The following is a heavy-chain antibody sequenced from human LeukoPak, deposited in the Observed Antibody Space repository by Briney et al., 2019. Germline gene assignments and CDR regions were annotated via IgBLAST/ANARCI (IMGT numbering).Heavy chain of an antibody. J-gene: IGHJ4*02. V-gene: IGHV3-7*01. D-gene: IGHD4-17*01. Sequence: GGSLRLSCAASGFTFSNYWMSWVRQAPGKGLEWVANIKQDRSEKYYVDSVKGRFTISRDNAKNSLYLQMNSLRAEDTAVYYCARDRADPDYGDYVFAYWGQGTLVTVTS. CDR3: ARDRADPDYGDYVFAY. CDR2: IKQDRSEK. CDR1: GFTFSNYW.